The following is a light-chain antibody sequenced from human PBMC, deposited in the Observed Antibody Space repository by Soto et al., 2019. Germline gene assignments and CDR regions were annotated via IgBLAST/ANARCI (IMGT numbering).Light chain of an antibody. CDR2: GAS. CDR3: QQYGSSPPYT. CDR1: QSVSSSY. V-gene: IGKV3-20*01. J-gene: IGKJ2*01. Sequence: EIVLTQSPGTLSLSPGERATLSCRASQSVSSSYLAWYPQKPGQAPRLLIYGASSRATGIPDRFSGSGSGTDLTLTISRLEPEDFAVYYCQQYGSSPPYTFGQGTKLEIK.